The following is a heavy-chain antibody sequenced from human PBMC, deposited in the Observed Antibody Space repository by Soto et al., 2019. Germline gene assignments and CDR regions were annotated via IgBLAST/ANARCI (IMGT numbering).Heavy chain of an antibody. CDR1: GFTFSNAW. J-gene: IGHJ4*02. CDR3: TTALGYSGYDWPFDY. D-gene: IGHD5-12*01. V-gene: IGHV3-15*01. Sequence: VGSLRLSGAASGFTFSNAWMSWVRQAPGKGLEWVGRIKSKTDGGTTDYAAPVKGRFTISRDDSKNTLYLQMNSLKTEDTAVYYCTTALGYSGYDWPFDYWGQGTLVTVSS. CDR2: IKSKTDGGTT.